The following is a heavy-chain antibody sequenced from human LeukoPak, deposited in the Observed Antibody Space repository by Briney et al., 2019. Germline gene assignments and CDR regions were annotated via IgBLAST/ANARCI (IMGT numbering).Heavy chain of an antibody. CDR1: GYTFTSYG. J-gene: IGHJ4*02. D-gene: IGHD1-26*01. CDR2: ISAYNGNT. CDR3: ARDSIFTGSYIPFDY. V-gene: IGHV1-18*01. Sequence: ASVKVSCKASGYTFTSYGISWVRQAPGQGLEWMGWISAYNGNTNYAQKLQGRVTMTTDTSTSTAYMELRSLRSDDTAVYYCARDSIFTGSYIPFDYWGQGTLVTVSS.